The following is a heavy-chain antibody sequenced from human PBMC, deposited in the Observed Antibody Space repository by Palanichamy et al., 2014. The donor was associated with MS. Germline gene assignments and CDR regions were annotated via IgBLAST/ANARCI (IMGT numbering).Heavy chain of an antibody. CDR3: ARVDFGVNYCYMDV. V-gene: IGHV4-61*01. Sequence: QVQLQESGPGLVKPSETLSLTCTVSGGSVNSGNYYWSWIRQPPGKGLEWIGYIYYSGSTYYNPSLKSRVAMSVDTSKNHFSLKLTSVTAADTAVYYCARVDFGVNYCYMDVWGKGTTVTVSS. D-gene: IGHD3-3*01. CDR1: GGSVNSGNYY. J-gene: IGHJ6*03. CDR2: IYYSGST.